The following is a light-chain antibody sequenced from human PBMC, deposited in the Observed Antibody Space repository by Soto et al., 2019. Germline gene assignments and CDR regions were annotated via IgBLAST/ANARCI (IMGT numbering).Light chain of an antibody. CDR1: SSDVGGYNY. CDR2: EVS. Sequence: QSVLTQPPSASGSPGQSVTISCTGTSSDVGGYNYVSWYQQHPGKAPKLMIYEVSKRPSGVPDRFSGSKSSNTASLTVSGQQAEDEAYYYCSSYAGSNNLVFGGGTKLTVL. V-gene: IGLV2-8*01. CDR3: SSYAGSNNLV. J-gene: IGLJ2*01.